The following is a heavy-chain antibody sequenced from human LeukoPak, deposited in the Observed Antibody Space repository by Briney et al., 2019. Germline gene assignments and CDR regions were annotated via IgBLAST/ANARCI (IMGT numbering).Heavy chain of an antibody. J-gene: IGHJ4*02. V-gene: IGHV1-2*02. Sequence: ASAKVSCKASGYTFTGYYMHWVRQAPGQGLEWMGWINPNSGGTNYAQKFQGRVTMTRDTSISTAYMELSRLRSDDTAVYYCARDLSYYDVWSGYLREYWGEGTLVTVSS. CDR3: ARDLSYYDVWSGYLREY. D-gene: IGHD3-3*01. CDR1: GYTFTGYY. CDR2: INPNSGGT.